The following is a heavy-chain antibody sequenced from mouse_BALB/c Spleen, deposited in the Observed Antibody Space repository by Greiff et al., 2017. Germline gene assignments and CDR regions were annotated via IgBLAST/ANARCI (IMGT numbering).Heavy chain of an antibody. CDR1: GFTFSSYA. J-gene: IGHJ3*01. Sequence: DVMLVESGGGLVKPGGSLKLSCAASGFTFSSYAMSWVRQTPEKRLEWVASISSGGSTYYPDSVKGRFTISRDNARNILYLQMSSLRSEDTAMYYCARGRIYYGSEFAYWGQGTLVTVSA. V-gene: IGHV5-6-5*01. D-gene: IGHD1-1*01. CDR3: ARGRIYYGSEFAY. CDR2: ISSGGST.